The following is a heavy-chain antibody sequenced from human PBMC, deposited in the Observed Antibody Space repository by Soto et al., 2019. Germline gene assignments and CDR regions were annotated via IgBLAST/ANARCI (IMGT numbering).Heavy chain of an antibody. CDR1: GYTFTSYY. D-gene: IGHD3-22*01. V-gene: IGHV1-46*01. CDR3: AKVLGITMIVVAPFDY. J-gene: IGHJ4*02. CDR2: INPSGGST. Sequence: ASVKVSCKASGYTFTSYYMHWVRQAPGQGLEWMGIINPSGGSTSYAQKFQGRVTMTRDTSTSTVYMELSSLRSEDTAVYYCAKVLGITMIVVAPFDYWGQGTLVTVSS.